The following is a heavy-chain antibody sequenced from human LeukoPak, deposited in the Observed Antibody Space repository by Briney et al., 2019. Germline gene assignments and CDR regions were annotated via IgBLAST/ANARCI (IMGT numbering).Heavy chain of an antibody. J-gene: IGHJ4*02. CDR2: ISGSGGST. V-gene: IGHV3-23*01. CDR1: GVTFSSYV. Sequence: GGSLRLSCEASGVTFSSYVMSWVRQAPGKGLEWVSAISGSGGSTYYADSVKGRFTISRDNSKNTLYLQMNSLRAEDTAVYYCAKDPSYDSSGYYFDYWGQGTLVTVSS. CDR3: AKDPSYDSSGYYFDY. D-gene: IGHD3-22*01.